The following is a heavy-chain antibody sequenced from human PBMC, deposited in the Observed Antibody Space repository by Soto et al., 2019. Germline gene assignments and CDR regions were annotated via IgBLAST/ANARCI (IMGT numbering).Heavy chain of an antibody. V-gene: IGHV1-69*01. D-gene: IGHD3-22*01. CDR3: AREMGRYYDSSGSHGAFAEDFQH. CDR2: ILPIFGTP. CDR1: GVTFSSYA. J-gene: IGHJ1*01. Sequence: QVQLVQSGAEVKTPGSSVQFSCKASGVTFSSYAISWVRQDPGQGRAWMGGILPIFGTPNYAQKLQGRVTINAGEYTSTACMERSSLRSEGTAVYYCAREMGRYYDSSGSHGAFAEDFQHWVQGTLVTVSS.